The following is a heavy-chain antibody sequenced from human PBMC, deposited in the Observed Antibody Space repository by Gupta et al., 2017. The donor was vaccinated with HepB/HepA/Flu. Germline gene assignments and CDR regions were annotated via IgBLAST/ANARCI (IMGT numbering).Heavy chain of an antibody. V-gene: IGHV1-18*01. CDR2: ISAYNGNT. J-gene: IGHJ4*02. D-gene: IGHD6-6*01. CDR3: ARDPPHLDSSSPIDY. Sequence: QVQLVQSGAEVKKPGASVKVSYNASGSTFTSSGICWVRQAPGQGLEWMGWISAYNGNTNDAQKLQGRVTMTTETSKSTDYMELRSLRADDTAVYYWARDPPHLDSSSPIDYRGQGTLVTVSS. CDR1: GSTFTSSG.